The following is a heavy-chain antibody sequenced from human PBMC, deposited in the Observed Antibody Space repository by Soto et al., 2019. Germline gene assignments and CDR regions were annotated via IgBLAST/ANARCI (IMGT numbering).Heavy chain of an antibody. J-gene: IGHJ4*02. CDR1: GGTFSSYA. Sequence: QVQLVQSGAEVKKPGSSVKVSCKASGGTFSSYAISWVRQAPGQGLEWMGGIIPIFGTANYAQKFQGRVTXTXAXSXXTAYMELSSLRSEDTAVYYCAAPHGSGSYDNGFDYWGQGTLVTVSS. D-gene: IGHD3-10*01. V-gene: IGHV1-69*05. CDR2: IIPIFGTA. CDR3: AAPHGSGSYDNGFDY.